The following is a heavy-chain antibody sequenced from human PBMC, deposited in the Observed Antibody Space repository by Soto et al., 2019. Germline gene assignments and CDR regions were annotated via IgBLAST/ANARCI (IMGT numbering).Heavy chain of an antibody. J-gene: IGHJ3*02. Sequence: PSETLSLTCAVYGGSFSGYYWSWIRQPPGKGLEWLGEINHSGSTNDNPSLKSRVTITVDTSKNQFSLKLSSVTAAETAVYYGSRGLGWIQLWLDAFDIWAQETMVTFSS. CDR2: INHSGST. D-gene: IGHD5-18*01. CDR3: SRGLGWIQLWLDAFDI. CDR1: GGSFSGYY. V-gene: IGHV4-34*01.